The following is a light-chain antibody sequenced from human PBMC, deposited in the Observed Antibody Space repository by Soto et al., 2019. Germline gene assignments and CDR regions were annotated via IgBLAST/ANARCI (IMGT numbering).Light chain of an antibody. V-gene: IGKV3-11*01. CDR2: DAS. CDR3: QQRSNWPT. Sequence: EIVLTQSPATLSLSPGERATLSCRASQSVSSYLAWYHQKPGQAPRLLIYDASNRATGIPARFSGSGSGTDFTLTISSLEPEDFAVYYCQQRSNWPTFGGWTRVEIK. CDR1: QSVSSY. J-gene: IGKJ4*02.